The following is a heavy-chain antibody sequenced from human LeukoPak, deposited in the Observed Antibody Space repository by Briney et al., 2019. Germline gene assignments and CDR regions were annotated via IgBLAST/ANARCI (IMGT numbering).Heavy chain of an antibody. CDR1: GFTFSSYA. V-gene: IGHV3-23*01. Sequence: PSGGSLRLSCAASGFTFSSYAMHWVRQAPGKGLEWVSGISGGDYTEHADSVKGRFTISRDNSKNTLYLQMNTLRVEDTALYYCAKSRNFYYYFMEVSGRGTKVTISS. CDR3: AKSRNFYYYFMEV. CDR2: ISGGDYT. J-gene: IGHJ6*03.